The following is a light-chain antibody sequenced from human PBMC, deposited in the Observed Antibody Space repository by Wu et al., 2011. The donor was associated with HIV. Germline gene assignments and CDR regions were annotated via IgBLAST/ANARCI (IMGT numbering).Light chain of an antibody. J-gene: IGKJ5*01. CDR3: QQYNSWIT. Sequence: EIVMTQSPVTLSVSPGERATLSCRASQNIDSNLAWYQQKIGQPPRLLIYDASTRAAGIADRFSGSGSATDFTLTITSMQSEDFAIYYCQQYNSWITFGQGHDWTLN. CDR1: QNIDSN. CDR2: DAS. V-gene: IGKV3-15*01.